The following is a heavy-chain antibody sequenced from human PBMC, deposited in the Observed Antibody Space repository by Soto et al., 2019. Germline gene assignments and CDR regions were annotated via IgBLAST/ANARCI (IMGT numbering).Heavy chain of an antibody. V-gene: IGHV1-69*13. D-gene: IGHD4-17*01. CDR3: ARSTVVTPGYYFAD. CDR2: IIPIFGTA. J-gene: IGHJ4*02. Sequence: SVKVSCTASGGTFSSYAISWVRQAPGQGLEWMGGIIPIFGTANYAQKFQGRVTITADESTSTAYMELSSLRSEDTAVYYCARSTVVTPGYYFADRGQRTMVTVSS. CDR1: GGTFSSYA.